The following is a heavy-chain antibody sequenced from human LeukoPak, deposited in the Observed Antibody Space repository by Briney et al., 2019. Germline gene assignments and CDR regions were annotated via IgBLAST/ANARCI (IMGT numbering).Heavy chain of an antibody. J-gene: IGHJ4*02. V-gene: IGHV3-21*01. Sequence: GGSLRLSCAASGFTFSSYSMNWVRQAPGKGLEWVSSISSSSSYIYYADSVKGRFTISRDNSKNTLYLQMNSLRAEDTAMYYCAKITIFGVGIDYWGQGTLVTVSS. CDR2: ISSSSSYI. CDR1: GFTFSSYS. CDR3: AKITIFGVGIDY. D-gene: IGHD3-3*01.